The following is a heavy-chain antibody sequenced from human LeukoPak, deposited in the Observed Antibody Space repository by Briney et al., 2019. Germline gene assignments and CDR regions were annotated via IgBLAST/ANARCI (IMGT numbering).Heavy chain of an antibody. D-gene: IGHD6-6*01. CDR2: ISSNGGST. V-gene: IGHV3-64*01. Sequence: GGALTLSRVASVFTLRSYGMHWVRQAPGREMAYVADISSNGGSTDYANSVKGRFTISRDNSKNTLYLQMGSLRAEDMAVYYCARISSSYDYDYWGQGTLVTVSS. CDR3: ARISSSYDYDY. CDR1: VFTLRSYG. J-gene: IGHJ4*02.